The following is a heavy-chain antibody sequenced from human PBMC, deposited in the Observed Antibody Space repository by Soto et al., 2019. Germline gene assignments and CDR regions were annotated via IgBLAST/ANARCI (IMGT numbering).Heavy chain of an antibody. CDR1: GYTFTSYG. V-gene: IGHV1-18*01. D-gene: IGHD3-3*01. J-gene: IGHJ6*02. CDR3: ARDELFVADFWSGYRPWAGMDV. Sequence: PGASVKVSCKASGYTFTSYGISWVRQAPGQGLEWMGWISAYNGNTNYAQKLQGRVTMTTDTSTSTAYMELRSLRSDDTAVYYCARDELFVADFWSGYRPWAGMDVWGQGTTVTVSS. CDR2: ISAYNGNT.